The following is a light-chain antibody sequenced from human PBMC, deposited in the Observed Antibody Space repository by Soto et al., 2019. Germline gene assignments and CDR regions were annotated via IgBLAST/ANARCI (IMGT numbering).Light chain of an antibody. V-gene: IGKV3-20*01. CDR3: QQYGSSPLLT. Sequence: IVLTQSPDTLSLSPGDRATLSCRASQSVTSNSLAWYQQKSGQAPRLLIYGASIRANGIPDRFSGSGSGTDFTLTISRLGPEDFAVYHCQQYGSSPLLTFGGGTTVDIK. J-gene: IGKJ4*01. CDR1: QSVTSNS. CDR2: GAS.